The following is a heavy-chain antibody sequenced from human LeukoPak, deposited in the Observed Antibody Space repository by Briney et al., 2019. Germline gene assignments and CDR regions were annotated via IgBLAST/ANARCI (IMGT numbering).Heavy chain of an antibody. CDR3: ARTEDYDSSGYSEY. D-gene: IGHD3-22*01. V-gene: IGHV1-2*02. CDR1: GYTFTGYY. J-gene: IGHJ4*02. CDR2: INPNSGGT. Sequence: ASVKVSCKASGYTFTGYYMHWVRQAPGQGLEWMGWINPNSGGTNYAQKFQGRVTMTRDTSISTAYMELSRLRSDDTAVYYCARTEDYDSSGYSEYWGQGTLVTVSS.